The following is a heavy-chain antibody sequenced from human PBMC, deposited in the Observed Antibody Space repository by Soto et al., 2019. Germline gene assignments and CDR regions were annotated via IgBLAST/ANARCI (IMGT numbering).Heavy chain of an antibody. Sequence: PSETLSLTCSVSGASINSMTYYWGWIRQPPGKGLEWIGEIYHSGSTNYNPSLKSRVTISVDKSKNQFSLKLSSVTAADTAVYYCARDHKLYSSFVRFTMVRGVPIPPYYYYGMDVWGQGTTVTVSS. J-gene: IGHJ6*02. CDR2: IYHSGST. CDR1: GASINSMTYY. V-gene: IGHV4-39*07. D-gene: IGHD3-10*01. CDR3: ARDHKLYSSFVRFTMVRGVPIPPYYYYGMDV.